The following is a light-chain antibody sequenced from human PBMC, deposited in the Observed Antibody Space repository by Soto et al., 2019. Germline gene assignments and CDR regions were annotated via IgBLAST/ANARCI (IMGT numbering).Light chain of an antibody. Sequence: AIRMTQSPSSFSASTGDRVTITCRASQGITNYLAWYQQKPGKAPKLLIYAAFTLQSGVPSRFSGSGSGTDFTLTISSLQSEDLATYYCQQYFSYPRTFGQGTKVEIK. CDR1: QGITNY. CDR3: QQYFSYPRT. V-gene: IGKV1-8*01. CDR2: AAF. J-gene: IGKJ1*01.